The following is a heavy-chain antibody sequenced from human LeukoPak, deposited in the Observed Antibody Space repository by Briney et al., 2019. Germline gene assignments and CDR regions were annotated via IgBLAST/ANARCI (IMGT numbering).Heavy chain of an antibody. Sequence: SVKVSCKASGGTFSSYAISWVRQAPGQGLEWMGGIIPIFGTANYAQKFQGRVTITADESTSTAYMEPSSLRSEDTAVYYCASIPTNYYDSSGYYAPGNYWGQGTLVTVSS. D-gene: IGHD3-22*01. CDR3: ASIPTNYYDSSGYYAPGNY. CDR2: IIPIFGTA. J-gene: IGHJ4*02. V-gene: IGHV1-69*13. CDR1: GGTFSSYA.